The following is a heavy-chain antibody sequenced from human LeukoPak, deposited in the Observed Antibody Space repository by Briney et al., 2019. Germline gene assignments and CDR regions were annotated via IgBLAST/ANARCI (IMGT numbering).Heavy chain of an antibody. CDR1: GGSFSGYY. CDR3: ARHPWSGTWHFDY. J-gene: IGHJ4*02. V-gene: IGHV4-34*01. D-gene: IGHD1-1*01. Sequence: SETLSLTCAVYGGSFSGYYWSWIRQPPGKGLEWIGEINHSGSTNYNPSLKSRVTISVDTSKNQFSLKLSSVTAADTAVYYCARHPWSGTWHFDYWGQGALVTVSS. CDR2: INHSGST.